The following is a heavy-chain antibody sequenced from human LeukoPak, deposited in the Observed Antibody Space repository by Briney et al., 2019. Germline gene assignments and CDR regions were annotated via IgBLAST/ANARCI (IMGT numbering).Heavy chain of an antibody. J-gene: IGHJ2*01. D-gene: IGHD2-21*02. CDR3: AREDVATGNWYLDL. Sequence: GGSLRLSCAASGFTFNTYWMHWVRQGPGKGLEWVSRLNQDGSATSYADSVKGRFTISRDNAKNTVYLQMNSLRAEDTAVYYCAREDVATGNWYLDLWGRGTLVTVSS. CDR1: GFTFNTYW. CDR2: LNQDGSAT. V-gene: IGHV3-74*01.